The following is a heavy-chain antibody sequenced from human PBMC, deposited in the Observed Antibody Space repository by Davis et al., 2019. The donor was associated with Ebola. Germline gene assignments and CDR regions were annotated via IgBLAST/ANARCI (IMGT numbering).Heavy chain of an antibody. CDR3: TRGVDTTLASWSDALDV. CDR2: IKQDGSEK. CDR1: GFTFSSYW. D-gene: IGHD2-15*01. V-gene: IGHV3-7*01. Sequence: GESLKISCAASGFTFSSYWMSWVRQAPGKGLEWVANIKQDGSEKYYVDSVKGRFTISRDNANNTLYLQMDSLTDDDTALYYCTRGVDTTLASWSDALDVWGQGTMVTVSS. J-gene: IGHJ3*01.